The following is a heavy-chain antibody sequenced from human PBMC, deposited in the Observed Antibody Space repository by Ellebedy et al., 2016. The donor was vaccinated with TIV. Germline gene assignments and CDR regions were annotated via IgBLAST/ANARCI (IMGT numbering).Heavy chain of an antibody. D-gene: IGHD3-16*02. Sequence: GGSLRLSCAASGFTFSSFWMSWVRQAPGKGLEWVSYISSSSSTIYYADSVKGRFTISRDNAKNSLYLQMNSLRDEDTAVYYCARDQDDYVWGSYRPDAFDIWGQGTMVTVSS. CDR1: GFTFSSFW. CDR3: ARDQDDYVWGSYRPDAFDI. CDR2: ISSSSSTI. V-gene: IGHV3-48*02. J-gene: IGHJ3*02.